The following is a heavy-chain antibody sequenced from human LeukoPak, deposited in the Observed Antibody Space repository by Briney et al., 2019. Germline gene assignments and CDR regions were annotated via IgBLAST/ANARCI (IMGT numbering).Heavy chain of an antibody. CDR3: ARGPADMDWYFDF. D-gene: IGHD2-2*01. CDR2: INRAGTTS. Sequence: GGSLRLSCAASGFIFSDHCMNWVRQAPGNGLEWVSYINRAGTTSFYADSVKGRFTVSRDNAKNSLYLEVTNLRAEDTGLYYCARGPADMDWYFDFWGRGTLVTVSS. J-gene: IGHJ2*01. V-gene: IGHV3-11*01. CDR1: GFIFSDHC.